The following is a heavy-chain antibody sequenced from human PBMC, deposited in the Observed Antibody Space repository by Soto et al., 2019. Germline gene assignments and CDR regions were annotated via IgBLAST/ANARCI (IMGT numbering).Heavy chain of an antibody. Sequence: EVQLVESGGGLVKPGGSLRLSCAASGFTFTRYSMNWVRQAPGKGLEWVSSISSTTNYIYYADSMKGRFTVSSDNAKNSVYLDMNGLSAEGTAVYYCARESEDLTSNFDYWGQGTLVTVSS. CDR3: ARESEDLTSNFDY. CDR2: ISSTTNYI. V-gene: IGHV3-21*01. J-gene: IGHJ4*02. CDR1: GFTFTRYS.